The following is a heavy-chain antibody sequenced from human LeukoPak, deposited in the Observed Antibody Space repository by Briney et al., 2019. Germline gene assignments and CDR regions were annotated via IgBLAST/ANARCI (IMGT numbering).Heavy chain of an antibody. D-gene: IGHD1/OR15-1a*01. J-gene: IGHJ4*02. CDR1: ADTFSIYW. CDR3: ATSESQTKFDY. CDR2: IFPGDSDT. V-gene: IGHV5-51*01. Sequence: GESLQISCKGSADTFSIYWIGWVRQMPGKGLEWMGIIFPGDSDTSYSPSFQGQVTISADKSINTAYLQWSSLKASDTAMYYCATSESQTKFDYWGQGTLVTVSS.